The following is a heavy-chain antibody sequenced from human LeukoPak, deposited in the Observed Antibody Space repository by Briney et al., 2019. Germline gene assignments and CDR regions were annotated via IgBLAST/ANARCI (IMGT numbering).Heavy chain of an antibody. V-gene: IGHV3-74*01. CDR1: GLAFSAYK. CDR3: VVGGSPGY. Sequence: GGSMRLSCAASGLAFSAYKMHWVRQAPRKGLVWVSRISIDGYTTDYADFVQGRFTASRDNTKNTWSLEMNSLRAEDTAVYYCVVGGSPGYWGQGTLVTVSS. D-gene: IGHD2-15*01. J-gene: IGHJ4*02. CDR2: ISIDGYTT.